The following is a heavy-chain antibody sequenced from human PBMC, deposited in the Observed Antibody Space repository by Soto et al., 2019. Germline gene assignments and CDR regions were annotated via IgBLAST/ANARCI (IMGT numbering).Heavy chain of an antibody. V-gene: IGHV1-46*01. Sequence: AAVSVSCNAAGYTFPSYYIQGVRQAPGQGLEWMGIINPSGGSTSYAQKFQGRVTMTRDTSTSTVYMELSSLRSEDTAVYYCARDPPPDYYDSSGYYFDAFDIWGQGTMVTVSS. CDR3: ARDPPPDYYDSSGYYFDAFDI. CDR2: INPSGGST. J-gene: IGHJ3*02. D-gene: IGHD3-22*01. CDR1: GYTFPSYY.